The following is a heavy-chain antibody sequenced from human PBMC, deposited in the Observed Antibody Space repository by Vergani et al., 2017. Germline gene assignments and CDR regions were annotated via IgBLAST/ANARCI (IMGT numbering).Heavy chain of an antibody. Sequence: QVQLQESGPGLVKPSQTLSLTCTVSGGSISSGSYYWSWIRQHPGKGLEWIGYIYYSGSTYYNPSLKSRVTISVDTSKNQFSLKLSSVTAADTAVYYCARDRRYSGHYIDYWGQGTLVTVSS. V-gene: IGHV4-31*03. CDR2: IYYSGST. J-gene: IGHJ4*02. CDR1: GGSISSGSYY. D-gene: IGHD5-12*01. CDR3: ARDRRYSGHYIDY.